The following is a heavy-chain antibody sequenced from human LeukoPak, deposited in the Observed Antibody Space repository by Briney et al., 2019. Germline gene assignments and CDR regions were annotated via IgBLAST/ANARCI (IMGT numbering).Heavy chain of an antibody. J-gene: IGHJ4*02. V-gene: IGHV4-59*01. CDR1: GGSISSYY. Sequence: PSETLSLTCTVAGGSISSYYWSWIRQPPGKGLEWIGYISYSGSTNYNPSLKSRVTISVDTSKNQFSLKLSSVTAADTAVYYCARGRDCSGGSCFSGLDYWGQGTLVTVSS. CDR2: ISYSGST. CDR3: ARGRDCSGGSCFSGLDY. D-gene: IGHD2-15*01.